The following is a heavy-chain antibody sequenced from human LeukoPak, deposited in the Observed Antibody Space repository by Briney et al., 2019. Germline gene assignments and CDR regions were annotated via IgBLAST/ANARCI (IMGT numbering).Heavy chain of an antibody. D-gene: IGHD2-15*01. CDR3: AREEPHGSYCDY. J-gene: IGHJ4*02. CDR2: ISCSSSYI. CDR1: GFTFGSYS. V-gene: IGHV3-21*01. Sequence: GGSLRLSCAASGFTFGSYSMNWVRQAPGKGLEWVSSISCSSSYIYYADSVKGRFTISRDNAKNSLYLQMNSLRAEDTAVYYCAREEPHGSYCDYSGQGDLCTVSS.